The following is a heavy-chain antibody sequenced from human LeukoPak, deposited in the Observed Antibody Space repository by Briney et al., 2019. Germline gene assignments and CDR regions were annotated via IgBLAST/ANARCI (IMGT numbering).Heavy chain of an antibody. D-gene: IGHD2-2*01. Sequence: SQTLSLTCAISGDSVSSSSAAWNWIRQYPSRGLEWLGRTYYRSRWYNDYAVSVKSRIIISPDTSKNQFSLQLNSVTPEDTAVYYCAGRRRDYCSSTSCSLDPWGQGTLVTVSS. V-gene: IGHV6-1*01. CDR3: AGRRRDYCSSTSCSLDP. CDR1: GDSVSSSSAA. CDR2: TYYRSRWYN. J-gene: IGHJ5*02.